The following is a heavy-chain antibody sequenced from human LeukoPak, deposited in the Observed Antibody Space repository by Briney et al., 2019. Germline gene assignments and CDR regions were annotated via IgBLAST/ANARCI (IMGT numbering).Heavy chain of an antibody. CDR3: ARAPISSSAFDI. V-gene: IGHV4-34*01. CDR2: INHSGGT. CDR1: GGSFSGYY. Sequence: SETLSLTCAVYGGSFSGYYWSWIRQPPGKGLEWIGEINHSGGTNYNPSLKSRVTISVDTSKNQFSLKLSSVTAADTAVYYCARAPISSSAFDIWGQGTMVTVSS. D-gene: IGHD3-3*01. J-gene: IGHJ3*02.